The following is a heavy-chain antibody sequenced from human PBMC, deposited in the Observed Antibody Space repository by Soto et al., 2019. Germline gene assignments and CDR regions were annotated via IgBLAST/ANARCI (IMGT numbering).Heavy chain of an antibody. D-gene: IGHD4-17*01. V-gene: IGHV3-30*18. CDR2: ISYDGSNK. CDR3: ANLDYGDYHDAFDI. Sequence: PGGSLRLSCAASGFTFSSYGMHWVRQAPGKGLEWVAVISYDGSNKYYADSVKGRFTISRDNSKNTLYLQMNSLRAEDTAVYYCANLDYGDYHDAFDIWGQGTMVTVSS. J-gene: IGHJ3*02. CDR1: GFTFSSYG.